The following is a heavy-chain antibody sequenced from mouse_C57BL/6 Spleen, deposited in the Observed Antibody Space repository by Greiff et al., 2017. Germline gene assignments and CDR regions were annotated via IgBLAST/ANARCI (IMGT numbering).Heavy chain of an antibody. CDR3: ARATGTLYYYAMDY. V-gene: IGHV1-64*01. D-gene: IGHD4-1*02. CDR2: IHPNSGST. Sequence: QVQLQQPGAELVKPGASVKLSCKASGYTFTSYWMHWVKQRPGQGLEWIGMIHPNSGSTNYNEKFKSKATLTVDKSSSTAYMQLSSLTSEDSAVYYCARATGTLYYYAMDYWGQGTSVTVSS. J-gene: IGHJ4*01. CDR1: GYTFTSYW.